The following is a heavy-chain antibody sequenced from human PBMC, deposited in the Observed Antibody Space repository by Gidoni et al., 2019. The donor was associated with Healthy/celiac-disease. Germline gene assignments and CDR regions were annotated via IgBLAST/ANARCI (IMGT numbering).Heavy chain of an antibody. J-gene: IGHJ4*02. D-gene: IGHD5-18*01. Sequence: EVQLVESGGCLVKPGGSLRLSCAASGFTFSSYSMNWVRQAPGKGLEWVSSISSSSSYIYYADSVKGRFTISRDNAKNSLYLQMNSLRAEDTAVYYCARDIPYSGYSYGSTGEDYWGQGTLVTVSS. CDR3: ARDIPYSGYSYGSTGEDY. CDR1: GFTFSSYS. V-gene: IGHV3-21*01. CDR2: ISSSSSYI.